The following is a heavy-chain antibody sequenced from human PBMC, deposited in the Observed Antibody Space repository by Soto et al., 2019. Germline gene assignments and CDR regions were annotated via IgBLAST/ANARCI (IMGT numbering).Heavy chain of an antibody. CDR1: GFNVMSYW. Sequence: PXGSLRLSCAVAGFNVMSYWMSWVRQAPGKGLEWVASIKEDGSEIYYLHSVRGRFSISRDSAGNALHLTMNYLSAEDTGVYFCARDIGFDYVNWGQGTLVTVSS. J-gene: IGHJ4*02. D-gene: IGHD3-16*01. V-gene: IGHV3-7*01. CDR2: IKEDGSEI. CDR3: ARDIGFDYVN.